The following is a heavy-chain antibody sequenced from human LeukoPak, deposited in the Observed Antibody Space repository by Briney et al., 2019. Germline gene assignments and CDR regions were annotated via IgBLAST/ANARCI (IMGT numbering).Heavy chain of an antibody. CDR3: ARDVLGWYYDSSGYPDY. D-gene: IGHD3-22*01. V-gene: IGHV1-18*01. J-gene: IGHJ4*02. CDR1: GYTFTSYG. CDR2: ISAYNGNT. Sequence: GASVKVSYKASGYTFTSYGISWVRQAPGQGLEWMGWISAYNGNTNYAQKLQGRVTMTTDTSTSAAYMELRSLRSDDTAVYYCARDVLGWYYDSSGYPDYWGQGTLVTVSS.